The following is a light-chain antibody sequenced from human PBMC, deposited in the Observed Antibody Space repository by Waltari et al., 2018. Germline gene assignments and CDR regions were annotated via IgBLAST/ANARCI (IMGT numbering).Light chain of an antibody. Sequence: EIVLTQYTANLSLSPGERATLSCRASQSVSSYLAWYQQKPGQAPRLLIYDASNRATGIPARFSGSGSWTDFTLTISSLEPEDFAVYYCQQRSNWPPGSITFGQGTRLEIK. CDR1: QSVSSY. J-gene: IGKJ5*01. CDR2: DAS. V-gene: IGKV3-11*01. CDR3: QQRSNWPPGSIT.